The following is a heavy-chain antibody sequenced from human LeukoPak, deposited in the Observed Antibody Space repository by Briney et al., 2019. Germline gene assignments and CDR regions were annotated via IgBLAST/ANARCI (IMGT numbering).Heavy chain of an antibody. CDR1: GGTFSSYA. Sequence: SVKVSCKASGGTFSSYAISWVRQAPGQGLEWMGRIIPILGIANYAQKFQGRVTITADKSTSTAYMELSSLRSEDTAVYYCARAGRDGYSPAGDYWGQGTLVTVSS. CDR2: IIPILGIA. J-gene: IGHJ4*02. V-gene: IGHV1-69*04. D-gene: IGHD5-24*01. CDR3: ARAGRDGYSPAGDY.